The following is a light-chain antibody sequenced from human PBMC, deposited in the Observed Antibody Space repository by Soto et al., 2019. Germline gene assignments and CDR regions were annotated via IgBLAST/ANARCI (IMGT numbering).Light chain of an antibody. V-gene: IGLV2-8*01. J-gene: IGLJ1*01. CDR2: EVT. CDR1: SSDVGGYNY. CDR3: CSYAGNHNYV. Sequence: QSVLTQPPSASGSPRQSVAISCTGTSSDVGGYNYVSWYQQHPGKAPKLMIYEVTKRPSGVPDRFSGSKSGNTASLTVSGLQTEDEADYYCCSYAGNHNYVFGTGTKVTGL.